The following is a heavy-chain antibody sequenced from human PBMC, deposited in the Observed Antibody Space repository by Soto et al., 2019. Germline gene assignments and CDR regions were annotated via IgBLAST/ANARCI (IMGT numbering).Heavy chain of an antibody. V-gene: IGHV3-53*04. CDR3: ARYQQLDSPYDY. Sequence: EVQLVESGGGVVQPGGSLRLSCAAAGFTVSINYMIWVRQAQGKGLEWVSVIYSGGSTYYADSVKGRFTISRHNSKNTLYLQMNSLRAEDKAVYYCARYQQLDSPYDYWGQGTLVTVSS. CDR2: IYSGGST. J-gene: IGHJ4*02. CDR1: GFTVSINY. D-gene: IGHD6-13*01.